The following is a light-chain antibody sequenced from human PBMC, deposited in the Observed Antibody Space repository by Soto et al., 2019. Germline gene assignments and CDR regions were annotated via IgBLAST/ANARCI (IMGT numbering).Light chain of an antibody. V-gene: IGLV2-8*01. CDR2: EVN. CDR1: SSDVGGYNY. CDR3: CSYAGRYTFD. J-gene: IGLJ1*01. Sequence: QSVLTQPPSASGSPGQSVTISCTGTSSDVGGYNYVSWFQQHPGKAPKLIIHEVNQRPSGVPDRFSGSKSGNTASLTISGLQAEDEADYYCCSYAGRYTFDFGTGTKVIVL.